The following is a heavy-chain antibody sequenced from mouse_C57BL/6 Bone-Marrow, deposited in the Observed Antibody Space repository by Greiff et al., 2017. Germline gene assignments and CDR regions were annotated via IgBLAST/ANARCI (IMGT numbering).Heavy chain of an antibody. J-gene: IGHJ2*01. CDR2: INPNNGGT. V-gene: IGHV1-18*01. D-gene: IGHD5-1*01. CDR3: ARMAVPYYFDY. Sequence: EVQLQQSGPELVKPGASVKIPCKASGYTFTDYNMDWVKQSHGKSLEWIGDINPNNGGTIYNQKFKGKATLTVDKSSSTAYMELRSLTSEDTAVYYCARMAVPYYFDYWGQGTTRTVSS. CDR1: GYTFTDYN.